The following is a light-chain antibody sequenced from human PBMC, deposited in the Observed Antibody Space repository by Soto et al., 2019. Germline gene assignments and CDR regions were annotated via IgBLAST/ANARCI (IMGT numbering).Light chain of an antibody. Sequence: QSALTQPASVSGSPGQSITISCTGTSSDIGGYGFVSWYQRHPGKAPKLMIYKVINRPSGVSNRFSGSKSGNTASLTISGLQAEDEADYFCSSHTNSGTLGVFGGGTKLTVL. CDR2: KVI. CDR1: SSDIGGYGF. CDR3: SSHTNSGTLGV. V-gene: IGLV2-14*01. J-gene: IGLJ3*02.